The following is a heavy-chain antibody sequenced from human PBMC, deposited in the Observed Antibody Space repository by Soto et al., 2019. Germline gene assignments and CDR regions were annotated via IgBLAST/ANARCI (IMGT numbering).Heavy chain of an antibody. CDR1: GGAFRSYT. CDR2: ITPIFGAA. Sequence: QVQLVQSGAEVKKPGSSVKVSCKASGGAFRSYTISWVRQAPGQGLERMGGITPIFGAANYAQKFEGRVTISADNSTTTAYMELSNLTSEATAVYYCARDEIAVANRVGMDVWGQGTTVIVSS. V-gene: IGHV1-69*06. CDR3: ARDEIAVANRVGMDV. D-gene: IGHD6-19*01. J-gene: IGHJ6*02.